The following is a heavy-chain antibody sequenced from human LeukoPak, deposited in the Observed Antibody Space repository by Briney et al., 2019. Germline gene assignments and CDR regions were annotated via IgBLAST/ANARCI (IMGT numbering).Heavy chain of an antibody. CDR3: ARRLTQYDCFDP. Sequence: SQTLSLTCAISGDSVSSDSVTWNWIRQSPSRGLEWLGRTYYRSTWYNDYAVSVRGRITVNPDTSKNQFSLHLNSVTPEDTAVYYCARRLTQYDCFDPWGRGILVTVSS. D-gene: IGHD2-2*01. V-gene: IGHV6-1*01. J-gene: IGHJ5*02. CDR1: GDSVSSDSVT. CDR2: TYYRSTWYN.